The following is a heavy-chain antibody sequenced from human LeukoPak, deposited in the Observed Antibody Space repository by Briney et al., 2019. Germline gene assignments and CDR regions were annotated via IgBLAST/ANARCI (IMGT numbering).Heavy chain of an antibody. V-gene: IGHV3-74*01. CDR2: IKSDGITI. Sequence: GGSLRLSCVASGFPFSSYWMTWVRQAPGKGLVWVSRIKSDGITITYADSVKGRFTISRDNAKNTLYLQMNSLRAEDTAVYYCLRDLNWSLDQWGQGTLVTVSS. CDR3: LRDLNWSLDQ. D-gene: IGHD1-20*01. J-gene: IGHJ4*02. CDR1: GFPFSSYW.